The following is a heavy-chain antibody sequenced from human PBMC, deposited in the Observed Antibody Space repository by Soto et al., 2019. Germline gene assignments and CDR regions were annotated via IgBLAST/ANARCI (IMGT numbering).Heavy chain of an antibody. V-gene: IGHV5-51*01. Sequence: GESLKISCKGSGYSFTSYWIGWVRQMPGKGLEWMGIIYPGDSDTRYSPSFQGQVTISADKSISTAYLQWSSLKASDTAMYYCARHNGPAPYYYYGMDVWGQGTTVTVSS. CDR1: GYSFTSYW. D-gene: IGHD4-17*01. CDR2: IYPGDSDT. J-gene: IGHJ6*02. CDR3: ARHNGPAPYYYYGMDV.